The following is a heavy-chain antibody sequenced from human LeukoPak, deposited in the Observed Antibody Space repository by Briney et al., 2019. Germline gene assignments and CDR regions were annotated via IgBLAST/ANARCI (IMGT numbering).Heavy chain of an antibody. Sequence: GGSLRLSCAASGFTFSSYAMSWVRQAPGKGLEGVSTISGSGDSTYYADSVKGRFTISRDNSKNTLYLQMNSLRAEDTAVYYCALQRTLWQQLLDYWGQGTLVTVSS. CDR2: ISGSGDST. CDR1: GFTFSSYA. V-gene: IGHV3-23*01. CDR3: ALQRTLWQQLLDY. J-gene: IGHJ4*02. D-gene: IGHD6-13*01.